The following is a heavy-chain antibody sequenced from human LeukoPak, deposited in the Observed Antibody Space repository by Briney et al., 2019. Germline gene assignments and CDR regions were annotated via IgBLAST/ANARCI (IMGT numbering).Heavy chain of an antibody. CDR3: ARPLYSGAEGY. CDR1: GFTFSSYS. J-gene: IGHJ4*02. V-gene: IGHV3-21*04. Sequence: GGSLRLSCAASGFTFSSYSMNWVRQAPGKGLEWVSSISSSSSYIYYADSVKGRFTISRDNAKNSLYLQMNGLRAEDTALYYCARPLYSGAEGYWGQGTLVTVSS. CDR2: ISSSSSYI. D-gene: IGHD5-12*01.